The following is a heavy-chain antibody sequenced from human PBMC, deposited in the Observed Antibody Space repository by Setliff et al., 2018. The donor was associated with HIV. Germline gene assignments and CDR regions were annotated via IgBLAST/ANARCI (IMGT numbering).Heavy chain of an antibody. J-gene: IGHJ6*02. D-gene: IGHD3-22*01. V-gene: IGHV1-18*01. Sequence: ASVKVSCKASGYTFNNYGISWVRQAPGQGLEWMGWINTHSGYTNYAQNVQGRVTVTMDTSTSTAYMELRSLKSDDTAVYYCAREIGDYYDSSGYYPPTDYYYGMDVWGQGTTVTAP. CDR2: INTHSGYT. CDR3: AREIGDYYDSSGYYPPTDYYYGMDV. CDR1: GYTFNNYG.